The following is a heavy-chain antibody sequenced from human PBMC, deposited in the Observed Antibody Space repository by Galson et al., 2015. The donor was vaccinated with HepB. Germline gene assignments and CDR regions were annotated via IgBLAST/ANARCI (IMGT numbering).Heavy chain of an antibody. CDR3: ARSSWRGGTNTD. V-gene: IGHV3-53*04. D-gene: IGHD3-10*01. J-gene: IGHJ1*01. CDR2: LYAGGKT. Sequence: FLRLSCAASGFNVSRNHMNWVRQAPGKGLEWVSVLYAGGKTYYGDSVKGRFTISRHNSKNNFYLQMNSLRTNDTAVYYCARSSWRGGTNTDWGQGTLVTVSS. CDR1: GFNVSRNH.